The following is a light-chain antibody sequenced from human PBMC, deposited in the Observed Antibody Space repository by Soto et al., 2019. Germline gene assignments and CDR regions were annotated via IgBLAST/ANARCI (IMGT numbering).Light chain of an antibody. Sequence: DIQMTQSPSSLSASVGDRVTITCRTSQDISNYLAWYQQKPGKVPKLLIYAASTLQSGLPSRFSGGGSGTDFSLTISSLQPEDVATYYCQKYNSAPHTFGGGTKVEIK. J-gene: IGKJ4*01. V-gene: IGKV1-27*01. CDR3: QKYNSAPHT. CDR2: AAS. CDR1: QDISNY.